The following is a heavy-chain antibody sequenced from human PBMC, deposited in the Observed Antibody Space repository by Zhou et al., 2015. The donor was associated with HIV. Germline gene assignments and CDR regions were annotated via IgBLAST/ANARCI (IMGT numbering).Heavy chain of an antibody. CDR2: IYSGGST. V-gene: IGHV3-66*02. D-gene: IGHD2-2*01. J-gene: IGHJ4*02. Sequence: EVQLVESGGGLVQPGGSLRLSCAASGFTVSSNFMSWVRQAPGKGLEWVSVIYSGGSTYYADSVKGRFTISRDNSKNTLYLQMNSLRAEDTAVYYCARDICSSTTAAGCGFDYWGQGTLVTVSS. CDR3: ARDICSSTTAAGCGFDY. CDR1: GFTVSSNF.